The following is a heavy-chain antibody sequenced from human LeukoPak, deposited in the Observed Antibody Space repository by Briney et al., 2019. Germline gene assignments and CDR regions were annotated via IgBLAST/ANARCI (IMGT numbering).Heavy chain of an antibody. Sequence: GSLRLSCAASGFPFSSYGMHWVRQAPGKGLEWVAVMWYDGSNKYYADSVKGRFTISRDNSKNTLYLQMNSLRAEDTAVYYCARDFKVRYSYGKYGMDVWGQGTTVTVSS. V-gene: IGHV3-33*01. CDR1: GFPFSSYG. CDR3: ARDFKVRYSYGKYGMDV. J-gene: IGHJ6*02. CDR2: MWYDGSNK. D-gene: IGHD5-18*01.